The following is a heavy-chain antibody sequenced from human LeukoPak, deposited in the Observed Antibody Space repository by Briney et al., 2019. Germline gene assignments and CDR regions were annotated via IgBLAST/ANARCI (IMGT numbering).Heavy chain of an antibody. D-gene: IGHD2-15*01. CDR2: IYYSGST. V-gene: IGHV4-59*01. J-gene: IGHJ3*02. CDR3: ARSDIYCSGGTCPPNTFDAFDI. Sequence: SETLSLTCTVSGGSIRSYYWSWIRQPPGEGLEWIEYIYYSGSTNYNPSLKSRVTISVDTSKNKFSLRLSSVTPADTAVYYCARSDIYCSGGTCPPNTFDAFDIWGQGTMVTVSS. CDR1: GGSIRSYY.